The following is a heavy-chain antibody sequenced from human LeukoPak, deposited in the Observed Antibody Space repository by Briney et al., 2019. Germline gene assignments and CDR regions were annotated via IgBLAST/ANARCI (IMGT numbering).Heavy chain of an antibody. J-gene: IGHJ1*01. V-gene: IGHV3-23*01. D-gene: IGHD3-22*01. Sequence: GGLLWLSPAASGFTFGSYAMRWVRQAPGKGLEWVSAISGSGGSTYYADSVKGRFTISRDNSKNTLYLQMNSLRAEDTAVYYCAKDPRITMIVVVPEYFQHWGQGTLVTVSS. CDR2: ISGSGGST. CDR3: AKDPRITMIVVVPEYFQH. CDR1: GFTFGSYA.